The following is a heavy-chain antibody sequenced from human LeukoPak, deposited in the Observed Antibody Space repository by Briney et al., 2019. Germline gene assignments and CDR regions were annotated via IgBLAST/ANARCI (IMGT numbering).Heavy chain of an antibody. V-gene: IGHV4-38-2*02. D-gene: IGHD1-20*01. CDR1: GYSISSGYY. Sequence: SETLSLTCTVSGYSISSGYYWGWIRQPPGKGLEWIGSIYHSGSTYYNPSLKSRVTISVDTSKNQFSLKLSSVTAADTAVYYCARDITGTTGGAFDIWGQGTMVTVSS. CDR2: IYHSGST. CDR3: ARDITGTTGGAFDI. J-gene: IGHJ3*02.